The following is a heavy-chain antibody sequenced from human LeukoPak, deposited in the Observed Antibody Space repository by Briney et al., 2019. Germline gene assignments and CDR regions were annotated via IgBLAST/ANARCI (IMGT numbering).Heavy chain of an antibody. CDR3: AKGGTPGLDYIDY. CDR1: AFTFSSYW. CDR2: IKGDESSI. Sequence: GGSLRLSCAASAFTFSSYWMHWVRHAPGKGLEWVSRIKGDESSINYADSVEGRFTISRDNAKNTLYLQMNSLRAENTAVYYCAKGGTPGLDYIDYWGQGTLVTVSS. D-gene: IGHD3-16*01. J-gene: IGHJ4*02. V-gene: IGHV3-74*01.